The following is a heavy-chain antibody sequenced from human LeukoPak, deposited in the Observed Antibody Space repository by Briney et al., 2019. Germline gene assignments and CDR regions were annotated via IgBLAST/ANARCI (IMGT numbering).Heavy chain of an antibody. CDR3: ARGSSYMDV. CDR2: IDDAGTT. J-gene: IGHJ6*03. D-gene: IGHD3-10*01. V-gene: IGHV4-34*01. CDR1: GGSFSGYY. Sequence: PSETLSLTCAVYGGSFSGYYWSWIRQPPGQGLEWIGNIDDAGTTHYFPSLRSRVTISRDTPNNQFSLKLCSVTAADTAVYYCARGSSYMDVWGKGTAVTVSS.